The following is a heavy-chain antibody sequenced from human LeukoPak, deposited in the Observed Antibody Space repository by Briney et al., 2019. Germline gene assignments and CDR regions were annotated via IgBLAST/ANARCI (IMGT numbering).Heavy chain of an antibody. D-gene: IGHD3-10*01. Sequence: AGESLKIFCKGSGYSFTSYWIGWVRQMPGKGLEWMGIIYPGDSDTRYSPSFQGQVTISADKSISTAYLQWSSLKASDTAMYYCARTIMVRGVIYFDYWGQGTLVTVSS. J-gene: IGHJ4*02. CDR3: ARTIMVRGVIYFDY. CDR1: GYSFTSYW. CDR2: IYPGDSDT. V-gene: IGHV5-51*01.